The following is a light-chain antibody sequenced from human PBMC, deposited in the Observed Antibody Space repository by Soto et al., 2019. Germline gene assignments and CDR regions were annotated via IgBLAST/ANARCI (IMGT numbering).Light chain of an antibody. CDR2: EVS. J-gene: IGLJ1*01. V-gene: IGLV2-14*01. Sequence: QSVLTQPASVSGSPGQAITISCTATSSDILNFNFVFWYQQHPGRAPKLILYEVSSRPSGVSNRFSGSKSGNTASLTISGLQADDEADYYCSSYTALAHVFGGGTKVTVL. CDR3: SSYTALAHV. CDR1: SSDILNFNF.